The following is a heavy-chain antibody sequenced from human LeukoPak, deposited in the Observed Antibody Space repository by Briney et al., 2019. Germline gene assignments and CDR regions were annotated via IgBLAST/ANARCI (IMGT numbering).Heavy chain of an antibody. J-gene: IGHJ6*02. Sequence: GGSLRLSCAASGFTFSSYGMHWVRQAPGKGLVWVSRINSDGSSTSYADSVKGRSTISRDNAKNTLYLQVNSLRAEDTAVYYCARELGYCSSTSCYGYYGMDVWGQGTTVTVSS. CDR1: GFTFSSYG. CDR3: ARELGYCSSTSCYGYYGMDV. V-gene: IGHV3-74*01. D-gene: IGHD2-2*01. CDR2: INSDGSST.